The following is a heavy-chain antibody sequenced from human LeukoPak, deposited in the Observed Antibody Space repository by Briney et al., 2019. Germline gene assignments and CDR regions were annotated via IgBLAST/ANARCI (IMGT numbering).Heavy chain of an antibody. V-gene: IGHV1-46*01. D-gene: IGHD4-17*01. Sequence: RASVKVSCKASGYTFTSYYMHWVRQAPGQGLEWMGIINPSGGSTSYAQKFQGRVTMTRDTSTSTVYMELSSLRSGDTAVYYCARTTVTEYYYYGMDVWGQGTTVTVSS. J-gene: IGHJ6*02. CDR2: INPSGGST. CDR3: ARTTVTEYYYYGMDV. CDR1: GYTFTSYY.